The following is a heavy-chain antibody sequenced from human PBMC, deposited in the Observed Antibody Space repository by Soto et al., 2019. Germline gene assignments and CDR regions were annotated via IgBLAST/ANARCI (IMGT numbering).Heavy chain of an antibody. CDR3: ARDSPWLYFDY. D-gene: IGHD3-10*01. Sequence: SETLSLTCTVSGGSISSYYWSWIRQPPGKGLEWIGYIYYSGNTNYNPSLKSRVTISVDTSKNQFSLKLSSVTAADTAVYYCARDSPWLYFDYWGQGTLVTVSS. CDR1: GGSISSYY. CDR2: IYYSGNT. V-gene: IGHV4-59*01. J-gene: IGHJ4*02.